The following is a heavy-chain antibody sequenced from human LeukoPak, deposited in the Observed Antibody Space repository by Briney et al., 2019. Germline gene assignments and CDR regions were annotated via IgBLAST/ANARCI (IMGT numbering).Heavy chain of an antibody. D-gene: IGHD3-22*01. J-gene: IGHJ3*02. CDR3: ARWDSSVGNAFDI. CDR2: NNPSGGDI. V-gene: IGHV1-46*01. CDR1: GDTFIRSY. Sequence: ASVRVSCKASGDTFIRSYMHWVRQAPGHGLEWMGINNPSGGDIRYAQKFQGRVTMTRDTSTSTVYLELRSLRSEDTAVYYCARWDSSVGNAFDIWGQGTMITISS.